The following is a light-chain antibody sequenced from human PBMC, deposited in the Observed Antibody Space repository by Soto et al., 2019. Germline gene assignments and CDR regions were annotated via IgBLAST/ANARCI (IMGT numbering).Light chain of an antibody. J-gene: IGLJ2*01. CDR2: DNN. CDR3: GTWDTSLSAVV. V-gene: IGLV1-51*01. Sequence: QSVLTQPPSVSAAPGQKVTISCSGGSSNIGKNYVSWYQRLPGTAPKLLIYDNNERSSGIPDRFSGSKSGTSATLGIAGLQTGDEADYYCGTWDTSLSAVVFGGGTKVTVL. CDR1: SSNIGKNY.